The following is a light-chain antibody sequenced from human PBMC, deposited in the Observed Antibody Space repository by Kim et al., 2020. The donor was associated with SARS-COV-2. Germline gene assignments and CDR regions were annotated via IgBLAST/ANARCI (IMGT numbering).Light chain of an antibody. V-gene: IGLV3-19*01. Sequence: SSELTQDPAVSVALGQTVRITCQGDSLRSYYTTWYQQKSGQAPVLVFYGKDKRPSGIADRFSGSSSGNTASLTISGAQAADEADYYCQSRDRRSNVVFGGGTKVTVL. CDR1: SLRSYY. J-gene: IGLJ2*01. CDR2: GKD. CDR3: QSRDRRSNVV.